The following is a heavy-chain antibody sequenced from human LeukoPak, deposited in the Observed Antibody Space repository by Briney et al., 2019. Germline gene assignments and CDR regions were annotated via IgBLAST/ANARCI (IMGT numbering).Heavy chain of an antibody. Sequence: EGSLGLSCAASGFTFSSYWMHWVRQAPGKGLVWVSHIKIDGSSATYADSVKGRFTISRDDAKNTLYLQMNSLRAEDTAVYYCARGRAYTQDYWGQGTLVTVSS. D-gene: IGHD4-11*01. CDR2: IKIDGSSA. J-gene: IGHJ4*02. V-gene: IGHV3-74*01. CDR1: GFTFSSYW. CDR3: ARGRAYTQDY.